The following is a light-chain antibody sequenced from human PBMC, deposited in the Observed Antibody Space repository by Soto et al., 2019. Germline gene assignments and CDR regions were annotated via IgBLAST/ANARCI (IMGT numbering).Light chain of an antibody. J-gene: IGLJ1*01. CDR1: SSSIGKNH. CDR2: DNI. CDR3: GTWDSSLSGYV. Sequence: QSVLTQPPSGSAAPGQKVTISCSGSSSSIGKNHVSWYQLLPGTAPKLLIYDNIKRPSRMSDLLSGAKSGTSATLGITGLQTGDEADYYCGTWDSSLSGYVFGTGTKVTVL. V-gene: IGLV1-51*01.